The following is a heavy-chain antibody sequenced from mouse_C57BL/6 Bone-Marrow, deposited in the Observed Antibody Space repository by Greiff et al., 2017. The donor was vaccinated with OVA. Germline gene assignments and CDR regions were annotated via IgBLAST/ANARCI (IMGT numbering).Heavy chain of an antibody. CDR2: IDPENGDT. CDR3: TSYGNLDY. Sequence: EVKLQESGAELVRPGASVKLSCTASGFNIKDDYMHWVKQRPEQGLEWIGWIDPENGDTEYASKFQGKATITADPSSNTAYLQLSSLTSEDTAVYYCTSYGNLDYWGKGTTLTVSS. CDR1: GFNIKDDY. J-gene: IGHJ2*01. D-gene: IGHD2-1*01. V-gene: IGHV14-4*01.